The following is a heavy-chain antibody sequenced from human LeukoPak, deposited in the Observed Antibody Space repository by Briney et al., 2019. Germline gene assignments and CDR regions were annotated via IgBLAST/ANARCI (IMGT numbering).Heavy chain of an antibody. D-gene: IGHD4-11*01. CDR3: ARGGEDYSNSYYYYYGMDV. CDR2: ITPIFGTA. CDR1: GGTFSSYA. J-gene: IGHJ6*04. Sequence: SVKVSCKASGGTFSSYAISWVRQAPGQGLEWMGGITPIFGTANYAQKFQGRVTITADKSTSTAYMELSSLRSEDTAVYYCARGGEDYSNSYYYYYGMDVWGKGTTVTVSS. V-gene: IGHV1-69*06.